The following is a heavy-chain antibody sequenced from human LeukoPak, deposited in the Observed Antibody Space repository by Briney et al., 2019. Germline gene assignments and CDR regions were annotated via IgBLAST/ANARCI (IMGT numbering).Heavy chain of an antibody. J-gene: IGHJ4*02. D-gene: IGHD6-13*01. V-gene: IGHV3-74*01. CDR3: ARDSGYSTSTTFY. CDR2: ISSDGSST. Sequence: GGSLRLSCAASGFTFSNSWMHWVRQAPGKGLVWVSHISSDGSSTNYADSVKGRFTISRDNAKNTLYLQMNSLRADDTAVYYCARDSGYSTSTTFYWGQGTLVTVSS. CDR1: GFTFSNSW.